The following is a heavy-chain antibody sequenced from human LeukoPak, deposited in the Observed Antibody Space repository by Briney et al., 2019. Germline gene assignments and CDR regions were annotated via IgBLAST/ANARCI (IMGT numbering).Heavy chain of an antibody. D-gene: IGHD2-2*01. CDR1: GFAFSNYA. J-gene: IGHJ4*02. V-gene: IGHV3-23*01. CDR2: IIGSGAGA. CDR3: AKVGCSSTSCPNDY. Sequence: PGGSLRLSCAASGFAFSNYAINWVRQSPGKGLEWVPAIIGSGAGAYYADSVKGRFTISRDNSKNTLYLQMNSLRAEDTAVYYCAKVGCSSTSCPNDYWGQGTLVTVSS.